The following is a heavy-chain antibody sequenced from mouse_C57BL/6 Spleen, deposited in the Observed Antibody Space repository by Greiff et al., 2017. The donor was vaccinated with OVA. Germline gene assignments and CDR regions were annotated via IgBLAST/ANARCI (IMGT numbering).Heavy chain of an antibody. D-gene: IGHD2-3*01. CDR1: GYTFTDYY. V-gene: IGHV1-19*01. Sequence: VKLQESGPVLVKPGASVKLSCKASGYTFTDYYMNWVKQSHGKSLEWIGVINPYNGGTSYNQKFKGKATLTVDKSSSTANMELNSLTSEDSAVYYCAIDGYSFAYWGQGTLVTVSA. CDR2: INPYNGGT. CDR3: AIDGYSFAY. J-gene: IGHJ3*01.